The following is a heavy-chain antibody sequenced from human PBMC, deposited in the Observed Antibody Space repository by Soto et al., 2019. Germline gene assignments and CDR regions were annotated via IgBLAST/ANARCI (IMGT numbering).Heavy chain of an antibody. CDR2: INEDGSEK. CDR1: GFTFSSYW. J-gene: IGHJ6*02. Sequence: EVQLVESGGGLVQPGGSLRLSCAASGFTFSSYWMSWVRQAPGKGLEWVANINEDGSEKYYVDSVKGRFTISRDNAKNSLYLQMNSLRAEDTAVYYCARDLRLAAAGRDYYYYGMDVWGQGTTVTVSS. V-gene: IGHV3-7*01. D-gene: IGHD6-13*01. CDR3: ARDLRLAAAGRDYYYYGMDV.